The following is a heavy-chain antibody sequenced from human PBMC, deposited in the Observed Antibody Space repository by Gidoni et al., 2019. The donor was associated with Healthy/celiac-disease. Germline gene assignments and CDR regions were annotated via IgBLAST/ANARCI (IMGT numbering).Heavy chain of an antibody. CDR3: CIAAADYFDY. CDR2: SYCSGST. D-gene: IGHD6-13*01. J-gene: IGHJ4*02. Sequence: QRQLQESGPGLGRPSETLSLTGTVPGGSISSSSYYWGWIRQPPGKGREWIGSSYCSGSTSYNPSLKSRVTISVDTSKTQFSLKLSSVTAADTAVYYCCIAAADYFDYWGQGTLVTVSS. CDR1: GGSISSSSYY. V-gene: IGHV4-39*01.